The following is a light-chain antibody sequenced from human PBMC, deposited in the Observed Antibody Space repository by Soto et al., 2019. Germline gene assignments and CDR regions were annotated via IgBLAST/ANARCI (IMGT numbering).Light chain of an antibody. CDR1: QSISSW. CDR2: EAS. Sequence: DIQMTQSPSALSASVGDRVTITCRASQSISSWLAWYQQKLGRAPRLLIYEASNLESGVPSRFSGSGSGTEFTLTIGGLQPDDFATYYCQQYNSFWTFGQGTKVDIK. V-gene: IGKV1-5*01. J-gene: IGKJ1*01. CDR3: QQYNSFWT.